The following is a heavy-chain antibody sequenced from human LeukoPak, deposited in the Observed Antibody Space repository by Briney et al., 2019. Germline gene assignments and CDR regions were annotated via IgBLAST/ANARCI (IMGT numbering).Heavy chain of an antibody. V-gene: IGHV3-30*01. CDR1: GFTFSSYT. Sequence: GRSLRLSCAASGFTFSSYTMHWVRQAPGKGLEWVAVMSYDGSDNYYADSVKGRFTISRDNSRTTVYLQMNSLRAEDTAAYYCARGSRWLQLGPFDYWGQGTLVTVSS. CDR3: ARGSRWLQLGPFDY. J-gene: IGHJ4*02. D-gene: IGHD5-24*01. CDR2: MSYDGSDN.